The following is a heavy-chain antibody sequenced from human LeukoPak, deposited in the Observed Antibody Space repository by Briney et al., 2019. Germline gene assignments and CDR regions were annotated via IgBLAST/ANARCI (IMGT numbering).Heavy chain of an antibody. D-gene: IGHD6-19*01. V-gene: IGHV3-23*01. CDR2: ISGSGGTT. CDR1: GFIFSTYG. CDR3: ANAGPGYNSGSNYYYGMDV. J-gene: IGHJ6*02. Sequence: GGSLRLSCAASGFIFSTYGMRWVRHAPGKGLEWVSSISGSGGTTFYADSVKGRFTISRDNSKNTLYLQMNSLRAEDTAAYYCANAGPGYNSGSNYYYGMDVWGQGTTVTVSS.